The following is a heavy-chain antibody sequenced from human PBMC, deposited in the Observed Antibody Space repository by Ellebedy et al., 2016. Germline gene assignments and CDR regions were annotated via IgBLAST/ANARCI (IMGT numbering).Heavy chain of an antibody. CDR1: GFTVSHYD. V-gene: IGHV3-13*04. Sequence: GGSLRLSCAASGFTVSHYDMHWVRQVPGKRLEWVAAFGTADDTYYQGSVRGRFTISRENGKNSVSLQMNDLRAGDTAVYYCARGRAVAGWLEYWGQGTLVTVSS. CDR2: FGTADDT. CDR3: ARGRAVAGWLEY. J-gene: IGHJ4*02. D-gene: IGHD6-19*01.